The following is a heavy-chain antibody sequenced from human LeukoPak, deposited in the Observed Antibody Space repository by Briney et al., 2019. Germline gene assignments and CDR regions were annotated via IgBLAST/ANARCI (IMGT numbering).Heavy chain of an antibody. CDR2: INWNGGST. V-gene: IGHV3-20*04. D-gene: IGHD5-18*01. CDR1: GFTLDDYG. J-gene: IGHJ4*02. CDR3: ARASGYSYGYYFDY. Sequence: GGSLRLSCAASGFTLDDYGMSWVRQAPGKGLEWVSGINWNGGSTGYADSVKGRFTISRDNAKKSLYLQMNSLRAEDTALYYCARASGYSYGYYFDYWGQGTLVTVSS.